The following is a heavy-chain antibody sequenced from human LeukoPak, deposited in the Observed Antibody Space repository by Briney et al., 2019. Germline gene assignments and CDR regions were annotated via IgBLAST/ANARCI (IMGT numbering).Heavy chain of an antibody. CDR1: GGSISSGSYY. D-gene: IGHD3-22*01. CDR2: IYTSGST. Sequence: SETLSLTCTVSGGSISSGSYYWSWIRQPAGKGLEWIGRIYTSGSTNYNPSLKSRVTTSVDTSKNQFSLKLSSVTAADTAVYYCARVGSKDYYDSSGYYYGAFDIWGQGTMVTVSS. J-gene: IGHJ3*02. CDR3: ARVGSKDYYDSSGYYYGAFDI. V-gene: IGHV4-61*02.